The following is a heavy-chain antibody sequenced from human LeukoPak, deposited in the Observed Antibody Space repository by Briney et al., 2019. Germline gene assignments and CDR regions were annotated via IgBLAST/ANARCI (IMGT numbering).Heavy chain of an antibody. J-gene: IGHJ2*01. Sequence: SETLSLTCTVSGGSISSYYWSWIRQPPGKGLEWIGYIYYSGSTNYNPSLKSRVTISVDPSKNQFSLKLSSVTAADTAVYYCARDFKYGSGSYSPWYFDLWGRGTLVTVSS. CDR3: ARDFKYGSGSYSPWYFDL. D-gene: IGHD3-10*01. CDR2: IYYSGST. V-gene: IGHV4-59*01. CDR1: GGSISSYY.